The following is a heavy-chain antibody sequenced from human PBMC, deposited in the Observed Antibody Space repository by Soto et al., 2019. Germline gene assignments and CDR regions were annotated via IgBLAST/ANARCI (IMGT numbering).Heavy chain of an antibody. J-gene: IGHJ4*02. Sequence: QVHLVQSGAEVKKPGSSVKVSCKASGGSFSNYIFAWVRQAPGQGLEWMGGTIPMFATAQYAQKLQGRVTITGDESTSTGYMDLTSLTSDDTAVYYCARGLFGQQWLVGFDTWGQGTLVTVSS. CDR2: TIPMFATA. CDR1: GGSFSNYI. CDR3: ARGLFGQQWLVGFDT. D-gene: IGHD6-19*01. V-gene: IGHV1-69*01.